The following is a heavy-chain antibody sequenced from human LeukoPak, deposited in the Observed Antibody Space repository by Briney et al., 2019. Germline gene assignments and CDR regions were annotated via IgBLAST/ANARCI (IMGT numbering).Heavy chain of an antibody. CDR3: ATSGASSY. CDR2: IKQDGSEK. Sequence: GGSLRLSCAASGFTVSSNYMSWVRQAPGKGLEWVANIKQDGSEKYYVGSVKGRFTISRDNAKNSLFLQMNSLRAEDTAVYYCATSGASSYWGQGTLVIVSS. CDR1: GFTVSSNY. J-gene: IGHJ4*02. V-gene: IGHV3-7*01. D-gene: IGHD1-26*01.